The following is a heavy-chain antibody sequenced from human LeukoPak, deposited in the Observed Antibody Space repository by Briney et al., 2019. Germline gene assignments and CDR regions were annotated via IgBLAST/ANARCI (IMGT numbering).Heavy chain of an antibody. CDR2: ISGSGGST. D-gene: IGHD1-26*01. Sequence: GGSLRLSCAASGFTFGDHAMSWVRQAPGKGLEWVSAISGSGGSTYYADSVKGRFTISRDNSKNTLYLQMNSLRAEDTAVYYCAKGGIVGATTGGDIDYWGQGTLVTVSS. CDR3: AKGGIVGATTGGDIDY. CDR1: GFTFGDHA. J-gene: IGHJ4*02. V-gene: IGHV3-23*01.